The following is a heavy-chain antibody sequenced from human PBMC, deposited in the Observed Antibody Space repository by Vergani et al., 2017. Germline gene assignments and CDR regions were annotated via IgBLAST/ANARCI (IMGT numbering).Heavy chain of an antibody. CDR2: IYYSGST. Sequence: QLQLQESGPGLVKPSETLSLTCTVSGGSISSSSYYWGWIRQPPGKGLEWIGSIYYSGSTYYNPSLKSRVTMSVDTSKNQFSLKLSSVTAADTAVYYCARDYCSGGSCYWANYGMDVWGQGTTVTVSS. V-gene: IGHV4-39*07. CDR1: GGSISSSSYY. D-gene: IGHD2-15*01. J-gene: IGHJ6*02. CDR3: ARDYCSGGSCYWANYGMDV.